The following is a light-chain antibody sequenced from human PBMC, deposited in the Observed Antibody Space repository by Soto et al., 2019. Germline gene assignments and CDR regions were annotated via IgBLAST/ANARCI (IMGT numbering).Light chain of an antibody. Sequence: DIQMTQSPSSLSASVGDRVTITCQASQDIANYLNWYQQTEGRAPKILIYAASSLQSGVPSRFSGSGSGTDFTLPISSLQPEDFETYYCQQSYSTPWTFGQGTKVDIK. CDR1: QDIANY. J-gene: IGKJ1*01. CDR3: QQSYSTPWT. CDR2: AAS. V-gene: IGKV1-39*01.